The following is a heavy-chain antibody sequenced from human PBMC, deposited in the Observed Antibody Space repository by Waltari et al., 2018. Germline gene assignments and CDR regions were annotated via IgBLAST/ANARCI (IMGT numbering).Heavy chain of an antibody. V-gene: IGHV3-74*01. J-gene: IGHJ4*02. D-gene: IGHD6-19*01. CDR2: ISMDGSIV. CDR1: GFTFSHSW. CDR3: VTTGVAGFY. Sequence: EVQLVESGGGLVQPGGSLRLSCAAYGFTFSHSWMYWVRQRPGKGLVWGSRISMDGSIVNSADSVKGRFTISRDNAKSTLFLQMNSLRVDDTALYYCVTTGVAGFYWGQGTRVTVSS.